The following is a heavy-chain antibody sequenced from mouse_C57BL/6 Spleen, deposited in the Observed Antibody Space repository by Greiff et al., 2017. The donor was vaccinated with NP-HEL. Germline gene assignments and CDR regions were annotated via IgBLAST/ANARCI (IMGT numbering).Heavy chain of an antibody. J-gene: IGHJ2*01. D-gene: IGHD4-1*01. CDR3: VRQLPGTLDY. Sequence: EVHLVESGGGLVQPKGSLKLSCAASGFSFNTYAMNWVRQAPGKGLEWVARIRSKSNNYATYYADSVKDRSTISREDTESMLYLQMNNLQTEDTAMYYCVRQLPGTLDYWGQGTTLTVSS. V-gene: IGHV10-1*01. CDR1: GFSFNTYA. CDR2: IRSKSNNYAT.